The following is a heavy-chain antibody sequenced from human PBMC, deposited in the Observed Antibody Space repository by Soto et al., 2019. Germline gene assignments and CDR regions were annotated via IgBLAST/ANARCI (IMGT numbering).Heavy chain of an antibody. CDR3: DLSSGAVDV. D-gene: IGHD3-22*01. V-gene: IGHV4-34*01. CDR2: INHSGST. CDR1: GGSFSDYY. Sequence: QVQLQQWGAGLLKPSETLSLTCAVYGGSFSDYYWSWIRQPPGKGLEWIGEINHSGSTNYNPSLKSRVTISVDTSKNQFSLKLSSVTAADTAVYSCDLSSGAVDVWGQGTTVTVSS. J-gene: IGHJ6*02.